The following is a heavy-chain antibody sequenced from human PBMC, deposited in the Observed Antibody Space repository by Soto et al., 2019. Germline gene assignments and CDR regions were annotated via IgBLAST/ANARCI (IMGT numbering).Heavy chain of an antibody. D-gene: IGHD5-12*01. J-gene: IGHJ4*02. CDR3: TIVANDH. CDR2: VSGSGGRT. Sequence: EVQLLESGGGLGQPGGSLRLSCAASGFTFSSFAMTWVRQAPGKGLEWVSSVSGSGGRTSYADSVKGRVTIARDNSNNTLYLQINSLRAEDTAVYYCTIVANDHWGQGTLVIVSS. V-gene: IGHV3-23*01. CDR1: GFTFSSFA.